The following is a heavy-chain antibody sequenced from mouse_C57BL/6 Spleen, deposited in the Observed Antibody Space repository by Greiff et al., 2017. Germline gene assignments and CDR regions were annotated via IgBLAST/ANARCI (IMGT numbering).Heavy chain of an antibody. J-gene: IGHJ3*01. CDR2: ISDGGSYT. V-gene: IGHV5-4*01. CDR3: AREGYGNCLFAY. CDR1: GFTFSSYA. D-gene: IGHD2-10*02. Sequence: EVKLMESGGGLVKPGGSLKLSCAASGFTFSSYAMSWVRQTPEKRLEWVSTISDGGSYTYYPDNVKGRFTISRDNAKNNLYLQMSHLKSEDTAMYYCAREGYGNCLFAYWGKGTLVTVSA.